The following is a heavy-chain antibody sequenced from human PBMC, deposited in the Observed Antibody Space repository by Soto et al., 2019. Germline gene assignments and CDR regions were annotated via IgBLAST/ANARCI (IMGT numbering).Heavy chain of an antibody. Sequence: QVQLVESGGGVVQPGRSLRLSCAASGFTFSSYGMHWVRQAPGKGLEWVAVIWYDGSNKYYADSVEGRFTISRDNSKNTLYLQMNSLRAEDTAVYYCARDQEPGIAVAGHYFDYWGQGTLVTVSS. V-gene: IGHV3-33*01. D-gene: IGHD6-19*01. CDR2: IWYDGSNK. CDR1: GFTFSSYG. CDR3: ARDQEPGIAVAGHYFDY. J-gene: IGHJ4*02.